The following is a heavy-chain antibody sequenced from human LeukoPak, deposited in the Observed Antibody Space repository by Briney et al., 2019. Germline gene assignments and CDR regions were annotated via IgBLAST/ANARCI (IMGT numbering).Heavy chain of an antibody. CDR2: INHSGST. CDR3: ARAYYYGSGRPSPYDAFDI. V-gene: IGHV4-34*01. Sequence: SETLSLTCAVYGGSFSGYYWSWIRQPPGKGLEWIGEINHSGSTNYNPSLKSRVTISVDTSKNQFSLKPSSVTAADTAVYYCARAYYYGSGRPSPYDAFDIWGQGTMVTVSS. D-gene: IGHD3-10*01. CDR1: GGSFSGYY. J-gene: IGHJ3*02.